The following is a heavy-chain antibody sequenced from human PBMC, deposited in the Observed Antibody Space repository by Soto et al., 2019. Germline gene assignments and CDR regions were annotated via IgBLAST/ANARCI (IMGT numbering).Heavy chain of an antibody. CDR3: AREGGSETLQPSYNWFDT. CDR2: INANNGGA. V-gene: IGHV1-2*02. CDR1: GYTFTDYH. J-gene: IGHJ5*02. Sequence: ASLKVSCKASGYTFTDYHIHWVRQAPGQGLEFMGWINANNGGAGSAQQFQGRVTVTRDTSITTVYMELSNLRSDDTAVYYCAREGGSETLQPSYNWFDTWGQGTLVTGSS. D-gene: IGHD6-25*01.